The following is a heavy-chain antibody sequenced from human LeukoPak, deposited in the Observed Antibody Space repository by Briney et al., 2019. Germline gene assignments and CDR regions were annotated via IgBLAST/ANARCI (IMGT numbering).Heavy chain of an antibody. V-gene: IGHV4-39*07. CDR3: ARMRGSLTLIRGIPGYQHYDMDV. CDR2: LFYSGST. J-gene: IGHJ6*02. Sequence: SETLSLTCTVSGGSISSGSYYWRWIRQPPGKGLEWIGSLFYSGSTYHNPSLKSRVTISVDTSKNQFSLNLSSVTAADTAVYYCARMRGSLTLIRGIPGYQHYDMDVCGQGTTVTVS. CDR1: GGSISSGSYY. D-gene: IGHD3-10*01.